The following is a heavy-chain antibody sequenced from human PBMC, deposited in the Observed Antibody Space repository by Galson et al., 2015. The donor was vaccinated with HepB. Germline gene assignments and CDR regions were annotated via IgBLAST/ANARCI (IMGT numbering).Heavy chain of an antibody. CDR3: ARDKYSNHLSYYYYYGMDV. D-gene: IGHD6-6*01. J-gene: IGHJ6*02. Sequence: SLRLSCAASGFTFSSYWMSWVRQAPGKGLEWVANIKQDGSEKYYVDSVKGRFTISRDNAKNSLYLQMNSLRAEDTAVYYCARDKYSNHLSYYYYYGMDVWGQGTTVTVSS. V-gene: IGHV3-7*01. CDR1: GFTFSSYW. CDR2: IKQDGSEK.